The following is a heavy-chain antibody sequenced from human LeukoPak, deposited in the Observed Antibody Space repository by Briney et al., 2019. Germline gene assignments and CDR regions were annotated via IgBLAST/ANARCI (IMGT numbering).Heavy chain of an antibody. CDR3: ARIRRAVAGSTNWFDP. CDR2: IYYSGST. Sequence: SETLSLTCTVSGGSISSYYWSWIRQPPGKGLEWIGYIYYSGSTNYNPSLKSRVTISVDTSKNQFSLKLSSVTAADTAVYYCARIRRAVAGSTNWFDPWGQGTLVTVSS. V-gene: IGHV4-59*01. CDR1: GGSISSYY. D-gene: IGHD6-19*01. J-gene: IGHJ5*02.